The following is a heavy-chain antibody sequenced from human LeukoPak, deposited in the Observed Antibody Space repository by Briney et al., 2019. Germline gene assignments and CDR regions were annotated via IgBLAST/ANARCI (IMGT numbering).Heavy chain of an antibody. Sequence: SATLSLTCAVYGGSFSGYYWSWIRQPPGKGLEWIGENNHNGSTNYNPSLKSRVTISVDTSKNQFSLKLSSVTAADTAVYYCARGTYYDFWSGYGCSYFDYWGQGTLVTASS. CDR1: GGSFSGYY. CDR2: NNHNGST. J-gene: IGHJ4*02. V-gene: IGHV4-34*01. CDR3: ARGTYYDFWSGYGCSYFDY. D-gene: IGHD3-3*01.